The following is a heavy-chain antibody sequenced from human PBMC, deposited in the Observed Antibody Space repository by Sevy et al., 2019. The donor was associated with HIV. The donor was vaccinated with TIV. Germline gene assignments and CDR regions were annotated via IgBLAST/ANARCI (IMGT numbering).Heavy chain of an antibody. J-gene: IGHJ4*02. CDR3: AKGGSSSPYYFDY. V-gene: IGHV3-23*01. D-gene: IGHD6-13*01. Sequence: GGSLRLSCAASGFTFSSYAMSWVRQAPGKVLEWVSAISGSGGSTYYADSVKGRFTISRDNSKNTLYLQMNSLRAEDTAVYYCAKGGSSSPYYFDYWGQGTLVTVSS. CDR1: GFTFSSYA. CDR2: ISGSGGST.